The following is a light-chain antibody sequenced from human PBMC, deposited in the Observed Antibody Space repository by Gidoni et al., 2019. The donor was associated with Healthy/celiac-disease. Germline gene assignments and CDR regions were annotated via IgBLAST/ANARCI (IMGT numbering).Light chain of an antibody. CDR3: QTWDSIYVV. J-gene: IGLJ2*01. Sequence: SYKLTQPLSVAVSPGQTASITCSGDKLGDKYACWYQQKPGQSPVLVIYQDSKRPSGIPERFSGSNSGNTAALTISGTQAMDEADYCCQTWDSIYVVFGGGTKLTVL. CDR1: KLGDKY. V-gene: IGLV3-1*01. CDR2: QDS.